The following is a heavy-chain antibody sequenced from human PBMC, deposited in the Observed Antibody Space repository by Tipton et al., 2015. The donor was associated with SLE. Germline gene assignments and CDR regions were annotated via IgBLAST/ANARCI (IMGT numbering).Heavy chain of an antibody. V-gene: IGHV3-23*01. CDR1: GFTFRTYS. CDR2: ISGSGGST. D-gene: IGHD5-12*01. CDR3: ASHLFGYSGYDYAY. J-gene: IGHJ4*02. Sequence: SLRLSCAASGFTFRTYSMAWVRQSPGKGLEWVSAISGSGGSTYYADSVKGRFTISRDNSKNTLYLHMNSLRPEDTAVYYCASHLFGYSGYDYAYWGQGTLVTVSS.